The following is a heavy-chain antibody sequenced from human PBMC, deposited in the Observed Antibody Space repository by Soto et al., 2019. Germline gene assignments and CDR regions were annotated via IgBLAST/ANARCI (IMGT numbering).Heavy chain of an antibody. D-gene: IGHD3-3*01. CDR1: GFRFSDYP. Sequence: PGGSLRLSCVGSGFRFSDYPLNWVRQAPGQGLEWVANINRRGTSTNYVDSVRGRFSTSRDSTRNSLYLNMDSLRVEDTAVYYCARYDFWSGYVPGMLDYYYGMDVWGQGTTVTVSS. J-gene: IGHJ6*02. CDR3: ARYDFWSGYVPGMLDYYYGMDV. CDR2: INRRGTST. V-gene: IGHV3-7*03.